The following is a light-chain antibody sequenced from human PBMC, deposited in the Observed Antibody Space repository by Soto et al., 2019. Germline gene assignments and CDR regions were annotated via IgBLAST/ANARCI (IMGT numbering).Light chain of an antibody. J-gene: IGLJ1*01. Sequence: QSVLTQPPSASGTPGQRVTISCSGSSSNIGSNYVYWYQQLPGTAPKLLIYRNNQRPSGVPDRFSGSKSGTSASLAISGLRSEDEADYYCAAWDDSPRGFYVFGTGTKVTVL. CDR2: RNN. CDR3: AAWDDSPRGFYV. V-gene: IGLV1-47*01. CDR1: SSNIGSNY.